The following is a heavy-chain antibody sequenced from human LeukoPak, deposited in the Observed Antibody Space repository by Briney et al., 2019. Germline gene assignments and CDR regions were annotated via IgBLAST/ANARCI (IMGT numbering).Heavy chain of an antibody. V-gene: IGHV1-46*01. CDR3: ARGLNWFDS. CDR2: INSSGGQT. J-gene: IGHJ5*01. CDR1: GYTFISHY. D-gene: IGHD6-19*01. Sequence: ASVKVSCKASGYTFISHYIHWARQAPGQGLEWMGIINSSGGQTNYAQKFQGRVTMTRDTSTNTVYMELDGLTSEDTAIYYCARGLNWFDSWGQGTLVTVAS.